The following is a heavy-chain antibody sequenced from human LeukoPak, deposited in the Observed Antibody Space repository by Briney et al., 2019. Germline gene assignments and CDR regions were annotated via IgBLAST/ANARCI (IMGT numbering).Heavy chain of an antibody. D-gene: IGHD6-6*01. CDR2: IVVGSGNT. CDR1: GFTFPSSG. CDR3: AAVGWEYSSSPLPMDV. Sequence: GTSVTVSCKASGFTFPSSGVQWVRQARGQRLEWIGWIVVGSGNTNYAQKFQERVTITRDMSTSTAYMELSSLRSEDTAVYYCAAVGWEYSSSPLPMDVWGQGTTVTVSS. J-gene: IGHJ6*02. V-gene: IGHV1-58*01.